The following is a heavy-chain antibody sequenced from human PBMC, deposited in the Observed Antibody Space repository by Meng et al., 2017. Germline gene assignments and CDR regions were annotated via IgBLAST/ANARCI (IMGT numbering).Heavy chain of an antibody. Sequence: LSLTCAASGFTFSNAWMSWVRQALGKGLEWVGRIKSKTDGGTTDYAAPVKGRFTISRDDSKNTLYLQMNSLKTEDTAVYYCTTRYFDWLFYRVVSDYWGQGTLVTVSS. V-gene: IGHV3-15*01. CDR2: IKSKTDGGTT. D-gene: IGHD3-9*01. CDR1: GFTFSNAW. CDR3: TTRYFDWLFYRVVSDY. J-gene: IGHJ4*02.